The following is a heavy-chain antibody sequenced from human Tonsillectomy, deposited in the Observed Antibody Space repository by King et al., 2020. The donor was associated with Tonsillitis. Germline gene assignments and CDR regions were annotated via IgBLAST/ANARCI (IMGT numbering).Heavy chain of an antibody. V-gene: IGHV3-11*01. Sequence: VQLVESGGGLVKPGGSLRLSCAASGFTFSEYYMIWMRQAPGKGLEWVSYISSSGTTIYYEDSVKGRFTISSDNAKNSLYLQMNSLRAEDTAVYYLAREAQMRHPNYWGQGTLVTVSS. J-gene: IGHJ4*02. CDR3: AREAQMRHPNY. CDR1: GFTFSEYY. CDR2: ISSSGTTI.